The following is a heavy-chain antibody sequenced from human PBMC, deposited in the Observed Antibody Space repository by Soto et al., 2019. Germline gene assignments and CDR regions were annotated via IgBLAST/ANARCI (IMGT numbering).Heavy chain of an antibody. V-gene: IGHV1-18*04. CDR3: ARDYSADFWSGYDPPDYYYYGMDV. D-gene: IGHD3-3*01. Sequence: GASVKVSCQASGYTFTSYGISWVRQAPGQGLEWMGWISAYNGNTNYAQKLQGRVTMTTDTSTSTAYMELRSLRSDDTAVYYCARDYSADFWSGYDPPDYYYYGMDVWGQGTTVTVSS. J-gene: IGHJ6*02. CDR1: GYTFTSYG. CDR2: ISAYNGNT.